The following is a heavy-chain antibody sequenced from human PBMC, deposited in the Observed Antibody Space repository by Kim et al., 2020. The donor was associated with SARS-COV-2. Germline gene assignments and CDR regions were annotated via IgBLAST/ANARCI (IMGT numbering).Heavy chain of an antibody. CDR2: IIPIFGTA. V-gene: IGHV1-69*13. J-gene: IGHJ4*02. Sequence: SVKVSKASGGTFSSYAISWVRQAPGQGLEWMGGIIPIFGTANYAQKFQGRVTITADESTSTAYMELSSLRSEDTAVYYCARWEYSSSGFYFDYWGQGTL. D-gene: IGHD6-13*01. CDR3: ARWEYSSSGFYFDY. CDR1: GGTFSSYA.